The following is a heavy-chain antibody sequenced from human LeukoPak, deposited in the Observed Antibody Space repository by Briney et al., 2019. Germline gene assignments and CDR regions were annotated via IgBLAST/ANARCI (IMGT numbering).Heavy chain of an antibody. CDR1: GFSFSSFE. CDR2: ISSSGSTI. CDR3: ARGEYSGYDYYYYYMDV. J-gene: IGHJ6*03. V-gene: IGHV3-48*03. D-gene: IGHD5-12*01. Sequence: HPGGSLRLSCEASGFSFSSFEMNWVRQAPGKGLEWVSYISSSGSTIYYADSVKGRFTISRDNAKNSLYLQMNSLRAEDTAVYYCARGEYSGYDYYYYYMDVWGKGTTVTVSS.